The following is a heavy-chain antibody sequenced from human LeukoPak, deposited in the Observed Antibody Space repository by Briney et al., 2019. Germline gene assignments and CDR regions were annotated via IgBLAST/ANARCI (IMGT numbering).Heavy chain of an antibody. V-gene: IGHV4-61*02. CDR1: GGSIRSGSYY. J-gene: IGHJ6*03. D-gene: IGHD6-19*01. CDR2: MYIGGRT. Sequence: SENLSLTCTVSGGSIRSGSYYWNWIRQAAGKGLEWIGRMYIGGRTTYNPSLKSRVTISLETTENQFSLRLRSVTAADTAVYYCAREGIAVADTYYYYYMDVWGKGTWVTVSS. CDR3: AREGIAVADTYYYYYMDV.